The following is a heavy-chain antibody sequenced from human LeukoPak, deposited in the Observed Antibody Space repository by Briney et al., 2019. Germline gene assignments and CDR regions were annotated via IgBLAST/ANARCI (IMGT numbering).Heavy chain of an antibody. CDR1: GGSFSGYY. CDR3: ARGHYYDSSGYYAAIDY. J-gene: IGHJ4*02. CDR2: INHSGST. Sequence: SETLSLTCAVYGGSFSGYYWSWIRQPPGKGLEWIGEINHSGSTNYNPSLKSRVTISVDTSKNQFSLKLSSVTAADTAVYYCARGHYYDSSGYYAAIDYWGQGTLVTVSS. V-gene: IGHV4-34*01. D-gene: IGHD3-22*01.